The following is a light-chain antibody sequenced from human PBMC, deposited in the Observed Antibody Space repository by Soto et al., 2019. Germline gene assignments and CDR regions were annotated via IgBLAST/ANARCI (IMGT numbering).Light chain of an antibody. CDR2: GAS. Sequence: EIVMTQSPATLSVSPGERATLSCRASQSVSSNLAWYQQKPGQAPRLLIYGASTRATGIPARFSGSGSGTKFTLTSSSLQSEDCAVYYCQQYNNWPPLTFGGGTKVEIK. V-gene: IGKV3-15*01. CDR1: QSVSSN. CDR3: QQYNNWPPLT. J-gene: IGKJ4*01.